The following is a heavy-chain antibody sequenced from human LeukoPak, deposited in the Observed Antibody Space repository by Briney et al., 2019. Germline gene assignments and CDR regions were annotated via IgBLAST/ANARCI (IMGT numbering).Heavy chain of an antibody. CDR1: AFTFSSYA. CDR2: ISGSSGST. Sequence: GGSLRLSCAASAFTFSSYAMSWVRQAPGKGLEWVSAISGSSGSTYYADSVKGRFTISRDNSKNTLYLQMNSLRAEDTAVYYCAKGRYYYDSSGYYAPDYWGQGTLVTVSS. CDR3: AKGRYYYDSSGYYAPDY. J-gene: IGHJ4*02. D-gene: IGHD3-22*01. V-gene: IGHV3-23*01.